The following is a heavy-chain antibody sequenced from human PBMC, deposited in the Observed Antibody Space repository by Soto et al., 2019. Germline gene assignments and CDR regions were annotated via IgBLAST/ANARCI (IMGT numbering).Heavy chain of an antibody. J-gene: IGHJ4*02. CDR1: GFTFSSYG. CDR3: ARSPDYYDSSGYPDD. Sequence: QVQLVESGGGVVQPGRSLRLSCAASGFTFSSYGMHWVRQAPGKGLEWVAVISYDGSNKYYADSVKGRFTISRDNSKNTLYLQMNSLRAEDTAVYYCARSPDYYDSSGYPDDWGQGTLVTVSS. CDR2: ISYDGSNK. D-gene: IGHD3-22*01. V-gene: IGHV3-30*03.